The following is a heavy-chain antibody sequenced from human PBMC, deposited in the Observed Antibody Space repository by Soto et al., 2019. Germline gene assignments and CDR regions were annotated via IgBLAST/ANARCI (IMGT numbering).Heavy chain of an antibody. CDR3: ARNPRP. J-gene: IGHJ5*02. V-gene: IGHV4-30-2*01. CDR2: IYHSGST. Sequence: SETLSLTCAVSGGSISSGGYSWSWIRQPPGKGLEWIGYIYHSGSTYYNPSLKSRVTISVDRPKNQFSLKLSPVTAADTAVYYCARNPRPWGQGTLVTVSS. CDR1: GGSISSGGYS.